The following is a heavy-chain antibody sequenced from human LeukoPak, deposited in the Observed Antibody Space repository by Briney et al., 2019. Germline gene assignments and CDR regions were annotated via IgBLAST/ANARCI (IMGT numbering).Heavy chain of an antibody. D-gene: IGHD3-16*01. CDR2: ISGSGGST. Sequence: PGGSLRLSCAASGFTFSSYVMTWVRQAPGKGLEWVSAISGSGGSTYYADSVEGHFTISRDNSKKTLYLQMNSLRVEDTAIYYCAKGDYSDYWGQGTLVTVSS. V-gene: IGHV3-23*01. CDR1: GFTFSSYV. J-gene: IGHJ4*02. CDR3: AKGDYSDY.